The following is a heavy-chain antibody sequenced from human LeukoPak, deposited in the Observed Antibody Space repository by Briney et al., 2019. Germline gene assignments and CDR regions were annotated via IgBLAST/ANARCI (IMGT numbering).Heavy chain of an antibody. V-gene: IGHV3-7*01. CDR1: GFTFSDFW. J-gene: IGHJ4*02. CDR3: GRDRTKDSIDY. CDR2: ITQDGSVT. Sequence: GGSLRLSCEASGFTFSDFWMTGVRQAPARGPEWMANITQDGSVTSYVGSVEGRFTISRDNAKNSLFLQMASLRAEATALYYCGRDRTKDSIDYWGQGTLVTVSS. D-gene: IGHD2-15*01.